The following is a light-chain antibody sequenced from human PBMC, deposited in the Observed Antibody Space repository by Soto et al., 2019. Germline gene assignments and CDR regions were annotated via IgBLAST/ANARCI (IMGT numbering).Light chain of an antibody. CDR1: QSVSNNY. J-gene: IGKJ2*01. Sequence: EVVLTQSPGTLSLSPGESATLSCRASQSVSNNYFAWYQQKPGQAPRLLIFGSSDRATGIPDRFSGSGSGTDFPLTISRLEPEDCAVYYCQQYGSSPPYTFGQGTKLEIK. CDR3: QQYGSSPPYT. V-gene: IGKV3-20*01. CDR2: GSS.